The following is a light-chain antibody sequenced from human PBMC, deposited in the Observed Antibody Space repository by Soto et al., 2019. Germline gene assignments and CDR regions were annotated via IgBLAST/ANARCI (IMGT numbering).Light chain of an antibody. CDR3: QQYKSFSLT. Sequence: DIVLTQSPGTLSLSPGERATLSCRASQSVNNNYLAWYQQKPGQAPRLLIYGASRRATGIPDRFSGSGSGTEFTLTISSLQPDDFAIYYCQQYKSFSLTFGGGTKVEIK. J-gene: IGKJ4*01. CDR2: GAS. CDR1: QSVNNNY. V-gene: IGKV3-20*01.